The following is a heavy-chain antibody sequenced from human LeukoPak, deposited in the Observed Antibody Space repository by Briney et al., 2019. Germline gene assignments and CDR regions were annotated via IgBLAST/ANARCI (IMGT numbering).Heavy chain of an antibody. D-gene: IGHD3-9*01. CDR3: ARATGDILTGYYFDY. CDR2: IYSGGST. J-gene: IGHJ4*02. Sequence: PGGSLRLSCAASGFTVSSNYMSWVRQAPGKGLEWVSVIYSGGSTYYADSVKGRFTIPRKNSKNTLYLEIKHLKGGEPGALYFARATGDILTGYYFDYWGQGTLVTVSS. CDR1: GFTVSSNY. V-gene: IGHV3-66*01.